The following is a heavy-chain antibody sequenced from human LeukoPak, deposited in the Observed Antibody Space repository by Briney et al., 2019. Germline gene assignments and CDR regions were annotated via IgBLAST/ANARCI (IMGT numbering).Heavy chain of an antibody. CDR1: GFTFSNYG. V-gene: IGHV3-23*01. J-gene: IGHJ3*02. CDR2: ISGSGGST. Sequence: PGGSLRLSCAASGFTFSNYGMNWVRQAPGKGLEGVSAISGSGGSTNYADSVKGRFTISRDNAKNSLYLQMNSLRAEDTAVYYCARGHLYYDILTGSLVPKGFDIWGQGTMVTVSS. CDR3: ARGHLYYDILTGSLVPKGFDI. D-gene: IGHD3-9*01.